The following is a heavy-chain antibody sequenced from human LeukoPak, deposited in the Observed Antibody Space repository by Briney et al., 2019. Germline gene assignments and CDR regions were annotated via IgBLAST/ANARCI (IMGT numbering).Heavy chain of an antibody. D-gene: IGHD7-27*01. Sequence: SETLSLTCTVSSDSISSYYWSWIRQPPRKGLEWIGYIFHSGSTNYNPSLKSRVTISVDTSKKHFSLKLSTVTAADTAVYYCARGNWGTFLDSWGQGTLVTVSS. V-gene: IGHV4-59*01. CDR3: ARGNWGTFLDS. J-gene: IGHJ4*02. CDR2: IFHSGST. CDR1: SDSISSYY.